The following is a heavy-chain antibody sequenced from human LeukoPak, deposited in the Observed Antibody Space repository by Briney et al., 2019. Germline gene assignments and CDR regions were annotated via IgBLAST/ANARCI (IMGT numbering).Heavy chain of an antibody. V-gene: IGHV3-23*01. CDR1: GFTFSSYA. J-gene: IGHJ4*02. CDR2: ISGSGGST. Sequence: PGGSLRLSCAASGFTFSSYAMNWVRQAPGKGLEWVSVISGSGGSTYYADSVKGRFTISRDNSKNTLYLQMNSLRAEDTAVYNCARGRGSYSLDYWGQGTLVTVSS. CDR3: ARGRGSYSLDY. D-gene: IGHD3-10*01.